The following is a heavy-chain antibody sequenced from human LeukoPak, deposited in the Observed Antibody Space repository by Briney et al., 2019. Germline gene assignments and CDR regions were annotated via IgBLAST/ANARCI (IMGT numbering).Heavy chain of an antibody. Sequence: GGSLRLSCAASGFTFSSYEMNWVRQAPGKGLEWVSYISSSGSTIHYADSVKGRFTISRDNAKNSLYLQMNSLRAEDTAVYYCARDLGDCSGGSCVADYWGQGTLVTVSS. CDR1: GFTFSSYE. V-gene: IGHV3-48*03. CDR2: ISSSGSTI. CDR3: ARDLGDCSGGSCVADY. J-gene: IGHJ4*02. D-gene: IGHD2-15*01.